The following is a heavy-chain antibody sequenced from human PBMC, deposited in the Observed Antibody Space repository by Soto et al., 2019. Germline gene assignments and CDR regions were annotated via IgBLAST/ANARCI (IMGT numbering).Heavy chain of an antibody. CDR2: IKSKYNGGTI. CDR1: GFTFSNAW. D-gene: IGHD5-12*01. Sequence: EVQMVESGGGLVKPGESLRLSCAASGFTFSNAWMNWVRQTPGKGLEWVGRIKSKYNGGTIEYNAPVKGRFSISRDDTKNTVYLQIDSLKTEDTAAYYCATGGYEMDYWGQGTLVTVSS. J-gene: IGHJ4*02. CDR3: ATGGYEMDY. V-gene: IGHV3-15*07.